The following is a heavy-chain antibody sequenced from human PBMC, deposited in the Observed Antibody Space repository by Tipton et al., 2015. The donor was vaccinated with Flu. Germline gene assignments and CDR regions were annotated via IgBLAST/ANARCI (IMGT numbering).Heavy chain of an antibody. Sequence: TLSLTCTVSGGSISSGSYYWSWIRQPAGKGLEWIGRIYTSGSTNYNPSLKSRVTISEDTSKNQFSLTLSSVTAADTAVYYCARDSAAHYGMDVWGQGTTVTVSS. CDR3: ARDSAAHYGMDV. D-gene: IGHD6-13*01. CDR1: GGSISSGSYY. V-gene: IGHV4-61*02. J-gene: IGHJ6*02. CDR2: IYTSGST.